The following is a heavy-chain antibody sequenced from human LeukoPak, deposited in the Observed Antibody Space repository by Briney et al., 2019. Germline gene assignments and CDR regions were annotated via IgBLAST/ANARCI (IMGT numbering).Heavy chain of an antibody. V-gene: IGHV3-53*01. CDR2: IYSDGTS. Sequence: GGSLRFSCAASGFTVSSKYMSWVRQAPGKGLEWVSIIYSDGTSYYADSVKGRFTISRDNSRNTLYLQMNSLRPEDTAVYYCATPRGIWGVSLDHWGQGTVVTVSS. CDR3: ATPRGIWGVSLDH. D-gene: IGHD3-10*01. CDR1: GFTVSSKY. J-gene: IGHJ4*02.